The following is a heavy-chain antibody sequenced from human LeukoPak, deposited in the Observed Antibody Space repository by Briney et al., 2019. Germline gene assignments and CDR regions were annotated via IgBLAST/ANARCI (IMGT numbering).Heavy chain of an antibody. CDR2: ISSSSSTI. Sequence: GGSLRLSCAASGFTFSSYSMNWVRQAPGKGLEWVSYISSSSSTIYYADSVKGRFTISRDNAKNSLYLQMNSLRAEDTAVYYCARKDIVLMVYGDAFDIWGQGTMVTVSS. D-gene: IGHD2-8*01. V-gene: IGHV3-48*01. J-gene: IGHJ3*02. CDR1: GFTFSSYS. CDR3: ARKDIVLMVYGDAFDI.